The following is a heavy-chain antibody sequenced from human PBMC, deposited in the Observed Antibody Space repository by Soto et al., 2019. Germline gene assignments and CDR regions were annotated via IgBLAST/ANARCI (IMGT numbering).Heavy chain of an antibody. V-gene: IGHV3-73*01. CDR2: IRSKANSYAT. J-gene: IGHJ6*02. CDR3: FREDYFSYHGMDV. CDR1: VLAFIVST. Sequence: PGGSLRLSEACAVLAFIVSTIPWVRQASGKGLEWVGRIRSKANSYATAYAASVKGRFIISRDDSKTTAYLQMSSLKIEDTAVYYCFREDYFSYHGMDVWGQGTTVTVSS.